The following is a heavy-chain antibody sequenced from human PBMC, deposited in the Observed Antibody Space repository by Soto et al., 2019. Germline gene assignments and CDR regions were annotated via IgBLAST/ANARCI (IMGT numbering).Heavy chain of an antibody. D-gene: IGHD3-10*01. CDR2: ISSSSSTI. CDR3: ARDRPYYYGSGSYPY. V-gene: IGHV3-48*02. J-gene: IGHJ4*02. Sequence: AGSLRLSCAASRFTFSSYSMNSVRQAPGKGLEWVSYISSSSSTIYDADSVKGRFTISRHNAKNSLYLQMNSLRDEDTAVYYCARDRPYYYGSGSYPYWGQGT. CDR1: RFTFSSYS.